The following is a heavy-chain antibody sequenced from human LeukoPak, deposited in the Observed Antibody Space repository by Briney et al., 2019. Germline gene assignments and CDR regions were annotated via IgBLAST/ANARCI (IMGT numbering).Heavy chain of an antibody. V-gene: IGHV1-46*01. D-gene: IGHD1-1*01. J-gene: IGHJ4*02. CDR2: NNPSGGST. CDR3: ARDPVRGTVFDY. CDR1: GYTFTSYY. Sequence: ASVKVSCKASGYTFTSYYMHWVRQAPGQGLEWMGINNPSGGSTSYAQKFQGRVTMTRDTSTSTVYMELSSLRSEDTAVYYCARDPVRGTVFDYWGQGTLVTVSS.